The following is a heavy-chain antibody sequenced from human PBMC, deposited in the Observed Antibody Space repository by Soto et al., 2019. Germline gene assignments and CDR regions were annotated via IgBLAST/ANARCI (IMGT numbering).Heavy chain of an antibody. Sequence: QVQLVQSGAEVKKPGASVKVSCKASGYTFTSYGISWVRQAPGQGLEWMGWISAYNGNTNYAQKLQGRVTMTTDTSASTAYMELRSLRSDDTAVYYCARDFLPPIGYGDPTSGVDPWGQGTLVTVSS. CDR1: GYTFTSYG. CDR3: ARDFLPPIGYGDPTSGVDP. V-gene: IGHV1-18*01. J-gene: IGHJ5*02. CDR2: ISAYNGNT. D-gene: IGHD4-17*01.